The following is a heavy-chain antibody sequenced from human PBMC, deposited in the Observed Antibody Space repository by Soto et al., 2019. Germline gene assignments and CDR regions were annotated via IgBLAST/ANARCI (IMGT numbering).Heavy chain of an antibody. V-gene: IGHV3-74*01. D-gene: IGHD3-3*01. CDR2: INSDGSST. CDR1: GFTFSSYW. CDR3: ARRLRFLDQTNYYYYYYMDV. Sequence: GGSLRLSCAASGFTFSSYWMHLVRQAPGKGLVWVSRINSDGSSTSYADSVKGRFTISRDNAKNTLYLQMNSLRAEDTAVYYCARRLRFLDQTNYYYYYYMDVWGKGTTVTVSS. J-gene: IGHJ6*03.